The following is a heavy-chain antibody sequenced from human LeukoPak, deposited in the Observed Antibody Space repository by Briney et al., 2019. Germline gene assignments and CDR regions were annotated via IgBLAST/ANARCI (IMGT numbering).Heavy chain of an antibody. Sequence: GRSLRLSCAASGFTFSSYAMHWVRQAPGKGLEWVAVISYDGSNKYYADSVKGRFTISRDNSKNTLYLQMNSLRAEDTAVYYCARDSSGAVAGRGIDYWGQGTLVTVSS. CDR1: GFTFSSYA. D-gene: IGHD6-19*01. CDR2: ISYDGSNK. V-gene: IGHV3-30-3*01. J-gene: IGHJ4*02. CDR3: ARDSSGAVAGRGIDY.